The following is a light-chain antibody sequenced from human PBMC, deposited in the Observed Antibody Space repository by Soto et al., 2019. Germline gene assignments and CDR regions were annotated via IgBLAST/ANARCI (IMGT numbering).Light chain of an antibody. V-gene: IGKV1-5*01. J-gene: IGKJ1*01. CDR3: QQYDIYSRT. CDR2: DAS. CDR1: QSISNW. Sequence: DIQMTQSPSTLSASVGDRVTITCRASQSISNWLAWYQQKPGKAPKLLIYDASTLQSGVPSRFSGSGSGTVFTLTISSLQPDDFATYYCQQYDIYSRTFGQGTKVEIK.